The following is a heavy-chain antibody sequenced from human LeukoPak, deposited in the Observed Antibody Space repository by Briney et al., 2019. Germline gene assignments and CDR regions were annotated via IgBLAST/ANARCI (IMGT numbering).Heavy chain of an antibody. CDR2: TYYSGST. V-gene: IGHV4-59*01. Sequence: SETLSLTCTVSGGSISSYYWSWIRQPPGKGLEWIGYTYYSGSTNYNSSLKSRVTISLDTSKNQFSLKLSSVTAADTAIYYCARGEMATIEDAFDIWGQGTMVTVSS. CDR1: GGSISSYY. CDR3: ARGEMATIEDAFDI. D-gene: IGHD5-24*01. J-gene: IGHJ3*02.